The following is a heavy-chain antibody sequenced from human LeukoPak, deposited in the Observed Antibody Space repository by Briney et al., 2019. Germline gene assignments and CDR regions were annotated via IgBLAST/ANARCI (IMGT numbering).Heavy chain of an antibody. J-gene: IGHJ6*03. CDR2: INTNTGNP. D-gene: IGHD3-16*01. V-gene: IGHV7-4-1*02. CDR1: GSTFTSYA. CDR3: ARGGWGHYYYYYMDV. Sequence: GASVKVSCKASGSTFTSYAMNWVRQAPGQGLEWMGWINTNTGNPTYAQGFTGRFVFSLDTSVSTAYLQISSLKAEDTAVYYCARGGWGHYYYYYMDVWGKGTTVTVSS.